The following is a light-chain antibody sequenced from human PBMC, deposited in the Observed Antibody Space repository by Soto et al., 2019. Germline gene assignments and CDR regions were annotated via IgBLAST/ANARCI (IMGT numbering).Light chain of an antibody. J-gene: IGKJ3*01. CDR1: QSVSSSY. V-gene: IGKV3-20*01. Sequence: EIVLTQSPGTLSLSPGERATLSCRASQSVSSSYLAWYQQKTGQAPRLLIYGASSRATGIPDRFSGSGSGTDFTLTISRLEPEDFAVYYCQQYGSSPQTFGPGTKVDIK. CDR3: QQYGSSPQT. CDR2: GAS.